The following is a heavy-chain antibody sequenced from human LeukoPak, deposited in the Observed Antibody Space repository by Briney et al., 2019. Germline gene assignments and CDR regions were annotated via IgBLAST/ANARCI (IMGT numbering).Heavy chain of an antibody. Sequence: SGTLSLTCAVSGGSISSSNWWSWVRQPPGKGLEWIGEIYHSGSTNYNPSLKSRVIISVDTSKNQFSLKLSSVTAADTAVYYCARTTVVAKYFDYWGQGTLVTVSS. CDR2: IYHSGST. V-gene: IGHV4-4*02. D-gene: IGHD4-23*01. CDR3: ARTTVVAKYFDY. J-gene: IGHJ4*02. CDR1: GGSISSSNW.